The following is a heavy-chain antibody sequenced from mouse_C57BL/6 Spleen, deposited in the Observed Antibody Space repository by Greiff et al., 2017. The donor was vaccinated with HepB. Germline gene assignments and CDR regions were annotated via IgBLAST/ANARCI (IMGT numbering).Heavy chain of an antibody. D-gene: IGHD1-1*01. Sequence: VQLQQSGAELARPGASVKLSCKASGYTFTSYGISWVKQRTGQGLEWIGEIYPRSGNTYYNEKFKAKATLTADKSYSKAYMELRSLTSEDSAVYFCATFITTVVAPVYFDYWGQGTTLTVSS. V-gene: IGHV1-81*01. CDR2: IYPRSGNT. J-gene: IGHJ2*01. CDR1: GYTFTSYG. CDR3: ATFITTVVAPVYFDY.